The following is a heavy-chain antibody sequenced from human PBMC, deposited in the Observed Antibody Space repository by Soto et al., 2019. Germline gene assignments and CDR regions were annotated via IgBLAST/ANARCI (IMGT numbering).Heavy chain of an antibody. J-gene: IGHJ4*02. CDR3: AREAIAAAGTDY. V-gene: IGHV3-33*01. Sequence: QVQLVESGGGVVQPGRSLRLSCAESGFTVSSYGLHWVRQAPGKGLEWEAVIWYDGSNKYYADSVKGRFNISRDNSKNTLYLEMNSLRAEDTAVYYCAREAIAAAGTDYWGQGTLVTVSS. CDR2: IWYDGSNK. D-gene: IGHD6-13*01. CDR1: GFTVSSYG.